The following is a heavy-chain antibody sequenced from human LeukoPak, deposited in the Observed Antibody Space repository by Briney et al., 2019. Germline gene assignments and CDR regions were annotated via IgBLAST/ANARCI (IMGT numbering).Heavy chain of an antibody. Sequence: SETLSLTCTVSGGSISSYYWSWIRQPPGKGLEWIGYTYTSGSTNYNPSLKSRVTISVDTSKNQFSLKLSSVTAADTAVYYCARQDGYTIDYWGQGTLVTVSS. CDR2: TYTSGST. V-gene: IGHV4-4*09. CDR1: GGSISSYY. D-gene: IGHD5-24*01. CDR3: ARQDGYTIDY. J-gene: IGHJ4*02.